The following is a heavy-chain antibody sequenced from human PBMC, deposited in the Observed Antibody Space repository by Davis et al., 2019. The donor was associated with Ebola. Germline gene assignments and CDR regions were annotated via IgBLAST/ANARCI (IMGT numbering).Heavy chain of an antibody. CDR3: AILTGTTNY. CDR1: GYTFTSYG. V-gene: IGHV1-69*04. J-gene: IGHJ4*02. CDR2: IIPILGIA. Sequence: SVKVSCKASGYTFTSYGISRVRQAPGQGLEWMGRIIPILGIANYAQKFQGRVTITADKSTSTAYMELSSLRSEDTAVYYCAILTGTTNYWGQGTLVTVSS. D-gene: IGHD1-7*01.